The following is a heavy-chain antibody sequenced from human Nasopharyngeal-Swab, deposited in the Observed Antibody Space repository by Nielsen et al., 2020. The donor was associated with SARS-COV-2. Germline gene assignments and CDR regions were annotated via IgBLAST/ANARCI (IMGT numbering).Heavy chain of an antibody. CDR3: ARVAWDIVVVVAAGAPDY. CDR2: ISSSSSYT. Sequence: GGSLRLSFAASGFTFSDYYLSWIRQAPGKGLDWVSYISSSSSYTNYADSVKGRFTISRDNAKNSLYLQMTSLRAEDTAVYYCARVAWDIVVVVAAGAPDYWGQGTLVTVSS. D-gene: IGHD2-15*01. J-gene: IGHJ4*02. CDR1: GFTFSDYY. V-gene: IGHV3-11*05.